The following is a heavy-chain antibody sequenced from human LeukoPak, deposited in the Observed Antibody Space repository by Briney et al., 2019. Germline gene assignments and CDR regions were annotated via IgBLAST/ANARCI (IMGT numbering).Heavy chain of an antibody. CDR1: GGSFSGYY. Sequence: SETLSLTCAVYGGSFSGYYWSWIRQPPGKGLEWIGEINHSGSTNYNSSLKSRVTISVDTSKNQFSLKLSSVTAADTAVYYCARAAPGALNWFDPWGQGTLVTVSS. D-gene: IGHD3-10*01. CDR2: INHSGST. J-gene: IGHJ5*02. V-gene: IGHV4-34*01. CDR3: ARAAPGALNWFDP.